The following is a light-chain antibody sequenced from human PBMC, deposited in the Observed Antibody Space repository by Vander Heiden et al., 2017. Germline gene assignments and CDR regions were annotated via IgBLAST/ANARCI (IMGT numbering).Light chain of an antibody. Sequence: DVGMTQSPASLSASVGDTVTITCRASQSISSYLNWYHQKPGEAPKLLIFAANTLQTGVPSRFSGSGSGTDFSLTIASLQPEDFATYYCQQTYNTPPFTFGPGTKVDIK. J-gene: IGKJ3*01. V-gene: IGKV1-39*01. CDR1: QSISSY. CDR2: AAN. CDR3: QQTYNTPPFT.